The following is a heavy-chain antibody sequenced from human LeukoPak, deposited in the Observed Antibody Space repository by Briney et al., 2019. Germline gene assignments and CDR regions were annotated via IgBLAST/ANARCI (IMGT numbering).Heavy chain of an antibody. CDR2: ISGSGGST. J-gene: IGHJ4*02. Sequence: PWGSLRLSCAASGFTFSSYAMSWVRQAPGKGLEWVSAISGSGGSTYYADSVKGRFTISRDNSKNTLYLQMNSLRAEDSAVYYCATPSFGGNYFDYWGQGTLVTVSS. D-gene: IGHD4-23*01. V-gene: IGHV3-23*01. CDR3: ATPSFGGNYFDY. CDR1: GFTFSSYA.